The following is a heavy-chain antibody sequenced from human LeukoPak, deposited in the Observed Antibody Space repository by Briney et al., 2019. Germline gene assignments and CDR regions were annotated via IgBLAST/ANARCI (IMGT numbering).Heavy chain of an antibody. CDR2: ISHSGNF. CDR3: ARPVTTTSGRFSLGY. CDR1: GDSISNSNW. J-gene: IGHJ4*02. Sequence: PSGTLSLTCDVSGDSISNSNWWSWVRQPPGKGLEWVGEISHSGNFNYNPSLKSRVIISMDKSKNHFSLKLSSITVADTAIYYCARPVTTTSGRFSLGYWGQGTLVTVSS. V-gene: IGHV4-4*02. D-gene: IGHD4-17*01.